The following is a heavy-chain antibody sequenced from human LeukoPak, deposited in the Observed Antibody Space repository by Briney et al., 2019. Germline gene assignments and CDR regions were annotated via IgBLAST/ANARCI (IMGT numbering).Heavy chain of an antibody. CDR3: ARDRGGPRVAVAGTLDY. CDR1: GFTFSSYA. Sequence: PGGSLRLSCAASGFTFSSYAMHWVRQAPGKGLGWVAVISYDGSNKYYADSVKGRFTISRDNSKNTLYPQMNSLRAEDTAVYYCARDRGGPRVAVAGTLDYWGQGTMVTVSS. V-gene: IGHV3-30-3*01. CDR2: ISYDGSNK. J-gene: IGHJ4*02. D-gene: IGHD6-19*01.